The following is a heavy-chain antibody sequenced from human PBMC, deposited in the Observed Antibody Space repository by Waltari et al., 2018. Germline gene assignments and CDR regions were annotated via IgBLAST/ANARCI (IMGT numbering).Heavy chain of an antibody. Sequence: EVQLVQSGAEVKKPGESLKISCKGSGYSFTSYWIGWVRQMPGNGLEWMGIIFPVDSDIRYSPSFQGQVTISADKSISTAYLQWSSLKASDTATYYCARFDCSSTSCYGGEGFDYWGQGTLVTVSS. J-gene: IGHJ4*02. CDR2: IFPVDSDI. CDR3: ARFDCSSTSCYGGEGFDY. D-gene: IGHD2-2*01. V-gene: IGHV5-51*01. CDR1: GYSFTSYW.